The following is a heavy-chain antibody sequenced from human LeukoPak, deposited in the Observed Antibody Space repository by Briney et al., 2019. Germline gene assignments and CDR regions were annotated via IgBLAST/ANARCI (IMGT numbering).Heavy chain of an antibody. V-gene: IGHV4-59*12. J-gene: IGHJ4*01. CDR1: GGSISSYF. CDR3: ARDRDVDDFDS. CDR2: MHHSGSA. Sequence: TSETLSLTCTVSGGSISSYFWSWVRQSPGKGLEWIGFMHHSGSANSNPSLKSRVTMSVDTSKNQLSLNLKSVTAADTAVYYCARDRDVDDFDSWGHGTLVTVSS. D-gene: IGHD2-15*01.